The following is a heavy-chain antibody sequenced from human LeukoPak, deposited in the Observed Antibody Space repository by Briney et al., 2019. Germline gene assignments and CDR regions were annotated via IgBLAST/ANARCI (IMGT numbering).Heavy chain of an antibody. Sequence: SETLSLTCTVSGGSISSGGYYWSWIRQPPGKGLEWIGYIYHSGSTYYNPSLKSRVTISVDRSKNQFSLKLSSVTAADTAVYYCARDRAGDYDDYFDYWGQGIRVTVSS. CDR2: IYHSGST. J-gene: IGHJ4*02. CDR1: GGSISSGGYY. CDR3: ARDRAGDYDDYFDY. D-gene: IGHD4-17*01. V-gene: IGHV4-30-2*01.